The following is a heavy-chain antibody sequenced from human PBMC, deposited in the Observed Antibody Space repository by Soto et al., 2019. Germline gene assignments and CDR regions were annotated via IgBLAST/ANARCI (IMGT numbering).Heavy chain of an antibody. CDR1: GYTFTSDA. Sequence: QVQLGQSGAEVEKPGASVQVSCKASGYTFTSDAISWVRQAPGQGLEWMGRISTYNGNTNYAQKLQGRVTLTTDTSTSTAYMELRSLRSDDTDVYYCARDAGTDWFDPWGKGTLVTVSS. CDR2: ISTYNGNT. D-gene: IGHD6-13*01. CDR3: ARDAGTDWFDP. J-gene: IGHJ5*02. V-gene: IGHV1-18*01.